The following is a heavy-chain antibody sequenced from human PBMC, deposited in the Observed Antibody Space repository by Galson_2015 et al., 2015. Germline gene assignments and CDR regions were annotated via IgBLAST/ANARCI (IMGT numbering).Heavy chain of an antibody. D-gene: IGHD4-23*01. CDR1: GFSLSTSGMR. CDR3: ARTPQRWDPDWYFDL. V-gene: IGHV2-70*04. J-gene: IGHJ2*01. Sequence: PALVKPTQTLTLTCTFSGFSLSTSGMRVSWIRQPPGKALEWLARIDWDDDKFYSTSLKTRLTISKDTSKNQVVLTMTNMDPVDTATYYCARTPQRWDPDWYFDLWGRGTLVTVSS. CDR2: IDWDDDK.